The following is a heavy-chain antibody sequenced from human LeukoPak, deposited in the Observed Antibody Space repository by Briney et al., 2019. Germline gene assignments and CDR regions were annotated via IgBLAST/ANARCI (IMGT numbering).Heavy chain of an antibody. D-gene: IGHD3-22*01. J-gene: IGHJ4*02. Sequence: GGSLRLSCAASGFTFSSYVMSWVRQAPGKGLEWVSAISGSGGSTYYADSVKGRFTISRDNSENTLYLQMNSLRAEDTAVYYCATEVTYYYDSSGSPSFDYWGQGTLVTVSS. V-gene: IGHV3-23*01. CDR2: ISGSGGST. CDR3: ATEVTYYYDSSGSPSFDY. CDR1: GFTFSSYV.